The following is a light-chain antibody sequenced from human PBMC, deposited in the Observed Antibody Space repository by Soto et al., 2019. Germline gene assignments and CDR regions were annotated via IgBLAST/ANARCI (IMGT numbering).Light chain of an antibody. J-gene: IGLJ3*02. CDR2: DNT. V-gene: IGLV1-40*01. CDR1: SSNLGAGYD. Sequence: QPVLTQPPSMSGAPGQRVTMSCTGSSSNLGAGYDVHWYQRLPGAAPKLLIYDNTHRPSGVPNRFSGSKSGTSASLAITVLQAEDEADYYCQSYDSGLSGHWVFGGGTKLTVL. CDR3: QSYDSGLSGHWV.